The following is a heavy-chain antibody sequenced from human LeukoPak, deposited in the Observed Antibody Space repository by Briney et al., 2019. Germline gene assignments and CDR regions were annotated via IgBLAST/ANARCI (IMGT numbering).Heavy chain of an antibody. V-gene: IGHV1-8*01. CDR1: GYTFTSYD. CDR3: ARGRREGGYYFDY. Sequence: ASVKVSCKASGYTFTSYDINWVRQAAGQGLEWMGWMNHNSGNTGYAQKFQGRVTMTRNTSIRTAYMELSSLRPENTAVYYCARGRREGGYYFDYWGQGTLVTVSS. J-gene: IGHJ4*02. D-gene: IGHD1-26*01. CDR2: MNHNSGNT.